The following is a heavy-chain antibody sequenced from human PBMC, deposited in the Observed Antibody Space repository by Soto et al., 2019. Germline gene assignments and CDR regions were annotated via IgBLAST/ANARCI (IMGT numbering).Heavy chain of an antibody. Sequence: EVQLVESGGGLVRPGGSLRLSCAASGFTFSYYWMHWVRQAQGKGLVWVSRIHSVGSSTTYADFVKGGFIISRDNARNTVDLQMNSVRVEDTAVYYCARGDREAFDLWGQGTVVTVSS. CDR3: ARGDREAFDL. CDR2: IHSVGSST. J-gene: IGHJ3*01. CDR1: GFTFSYYW. V-gene: IGHV3-74*01.